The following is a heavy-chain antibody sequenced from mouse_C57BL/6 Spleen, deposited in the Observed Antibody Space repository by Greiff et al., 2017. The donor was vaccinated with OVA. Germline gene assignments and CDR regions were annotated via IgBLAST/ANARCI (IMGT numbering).Heavy chain of an antibody. J-gene: IGHJ2*01. V-gene: IGHV3-6*01. CDR3: ARGRPGSFDY. CDR1: GYSITSGYY. Sequence: ESGPGLVKPSQSLSLTCSVTGYSITSGYYWNWIRQFPGNKLEWMGYISYDGSNNYNPSLKNRISITRDTSKNQFFLKLNSVTTEDTATYYCARGRPGSFDYWGQGTTLTVSS. D-gene: IGHD4-1*01. CDR2: ISYDGSN.